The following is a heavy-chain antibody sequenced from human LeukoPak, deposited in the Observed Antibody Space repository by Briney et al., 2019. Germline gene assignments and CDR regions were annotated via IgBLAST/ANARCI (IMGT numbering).Heavy chain of an antibody. CDR1: GGSISSSRYY. CDR2: IYYSGNT. D-gene: IGHD1-26*01. J-gene: IGHJ6*03. V-gene: IGHV4-39*01. CDR3: ARGVVGGSYYSRYYHYMDV. Sequence: SETLSLTCTVSGGSISSSRYYWGWIRQPPGKGLEWIGSIYYSGNTYYNPSLKSRVTISVDTSNNQFSLKLSSVTAADTAVYYCARGVVGGSYYSRYYHYMDVWGKGPTVTVSS.